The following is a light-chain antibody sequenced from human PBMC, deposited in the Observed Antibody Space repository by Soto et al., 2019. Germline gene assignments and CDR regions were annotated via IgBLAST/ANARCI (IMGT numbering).Light chain of an antibody. CDR3: QQRSYWPRT. V-gene: IGKV3-11*01. CDR1: QSVSSS. J-gene: IGKJ2*01. CDR2: DAS. Sequence: EIVLTQSPATLSLSPGERATLSCRASQSVSSSLAWYPQKPGQAPGLRTYDASKTATGIPARFSGSGSGTDFTLTISSLEPEDFAVYYCQQRSYWPRTFGQGTKLEVE.